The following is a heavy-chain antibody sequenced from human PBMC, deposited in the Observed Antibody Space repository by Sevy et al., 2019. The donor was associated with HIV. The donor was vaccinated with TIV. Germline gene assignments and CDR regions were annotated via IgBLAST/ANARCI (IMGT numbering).Heavy chain of an antibody. CDR2: INPSGGST. CDR1: GYTSTSYY. J-gene: IGHJ4*02. Sequence: ASVKVSCKASGYTSTSYYMHWVRQAPGQGLEWMGIINPSGGSTSYAQKFQGRVTMTRDTSTSTVYMELSSLRSEDTAVYYCARGEYYYDSSGYQTPFDYWGQGTLVTVSS. D-gene: IGHD3-22*01. V-gene: IGHV1-46*01. CDR3: ARGEYYYDSSGYQTPFDY.